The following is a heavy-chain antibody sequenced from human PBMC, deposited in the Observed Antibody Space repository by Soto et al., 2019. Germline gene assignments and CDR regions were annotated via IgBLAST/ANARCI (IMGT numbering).Heavy chain of an antibody. D-gene: IGHD6-13*01. Sequence: HRVRQAPGKGLVWVSLVSGDGSNTNYADSVKGRFTISRDNSKNTLYLQMNSLRAEDTAVYYCAKENTPSSSWYDFDYWGQGTLVTVSS. V-gene: IGHV3-30*02. CDR3: AKENTPSSSWYDFDY. J-gene: IGHJ4*02. CDR2: VSGDGSNT.